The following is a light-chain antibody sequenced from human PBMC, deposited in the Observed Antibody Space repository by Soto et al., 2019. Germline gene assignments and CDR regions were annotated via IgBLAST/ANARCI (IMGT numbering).Light chain of an antibody. Sequence: EIVLTHSPATLSLSPWEIATLSCRASQSISSYLAWYQQKPGQAPRLLIYDASNRATGVPARFSGSGSGTDFTLTISSLEPEDSAVYYCQQRSNWPLTFGPGTKVDIK. CDR1: QSISSY. J-gene: IGKJ3*01. V-gene: IGKV3-11*01. CDR2: DAS. CDR3: QQRSNWPLT.